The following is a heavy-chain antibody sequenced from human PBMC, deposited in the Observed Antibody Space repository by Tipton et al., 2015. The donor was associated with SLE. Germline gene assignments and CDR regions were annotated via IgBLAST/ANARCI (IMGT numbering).Heavy chain of an antibody. CDR2: IFSRGST. J-gene: IGHJ6*03. CDR1: GGSISSGSSY. Sequence: TLSLTCTVSGGSISSGSSYWSWIRQPAGKGLEWIGRIFSRGSTNSNLSLKSRVTISLDASKNQFSLKLSSVTAADTAVYYCARDSVGLVDNYHYYYMDVWGKGTTVTISS. CDR3: ARDSVGLVDNYHYYYMDV. D-gene: IGHD1-26*01. V-gene: IGHV4-61*02.